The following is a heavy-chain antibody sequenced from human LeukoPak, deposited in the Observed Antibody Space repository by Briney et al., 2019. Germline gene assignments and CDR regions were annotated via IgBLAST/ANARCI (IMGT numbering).Heavy chain of an antibody. D-gene: IGHD6-19*01. CDR2: ISYDGSNK. CDR1: GFTFSSYA. J-gene: IGHJ4*02. V-gene: IGHV3-30-3*01. CDR3: AREIAVAEQDYFDY. Sequence: GGSLRLSCAASGFTFSSYAMHWVRQAPGKGLEWVAVISYDGSNKYYADSVKGRFTISRDNSKNTLYLQMSSLRAEDTAVYYCAREIAVAEQDYFDYWGQGTLVTVSS.